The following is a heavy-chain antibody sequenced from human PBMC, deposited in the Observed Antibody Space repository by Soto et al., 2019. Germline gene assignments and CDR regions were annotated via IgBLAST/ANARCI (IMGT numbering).Heavy chain of an antibody. Sequence: SETLSLTCTVSGGSISSSSYYWGWIRQPPGKGLEWIGSIYYSGSTYYNPSLKSRVTISVDTSKNQFSLKLSSVTAADTAVYYCATGSIAARPLGVGAWFDPWGQGTLVTVSS. CDR1: GGSISSSSYY. V-gene: IGHV4-39*07. J-gene: IGHJ5*02. CDR3: ATGSIAARPLGVGAWFDP. D-gene: IGHD6-6*01. CDR2: IYYSGST.